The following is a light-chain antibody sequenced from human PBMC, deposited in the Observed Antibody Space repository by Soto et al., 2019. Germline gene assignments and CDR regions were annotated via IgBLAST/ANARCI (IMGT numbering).Light chain of an antibody. Sequence: EIVLTQSPATLSLSPGETATLSCMASQSVSSSLAWYQQKPGQTPRLLIYDAYNRATGIPARLSGSGSGIDFTLTVSSLAPEDFAVYYCQQRSSWPLSFGGGTKVEIK. CDR3: QQRSSWPLS. J-gene: IGKJ4*01. CDR1: QSVSSS. V-gene: IGKV3-11*01. CDR2: DAY.